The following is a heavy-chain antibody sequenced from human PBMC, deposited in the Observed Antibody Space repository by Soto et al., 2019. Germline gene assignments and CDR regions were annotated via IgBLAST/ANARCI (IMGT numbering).Heavy chain of an antibody. J-gene: IGHJ4*02. CDR2: ISNDENIK. CDR1: GFNFGNFG. Sequence: GGSLRLSCVASGFNFGNFGMYWVRQAPGKGLEWLTVISNDENIKQDSVRGRFAIARDNSKNTLYLHLTSLRAEDTAIYYCARGLRGVLDYWGQGTLVTVSS. D-gene: IGHD5-12*01. CDR3: ARGLRGVLDY. V-gene: IGHV3-33*01.